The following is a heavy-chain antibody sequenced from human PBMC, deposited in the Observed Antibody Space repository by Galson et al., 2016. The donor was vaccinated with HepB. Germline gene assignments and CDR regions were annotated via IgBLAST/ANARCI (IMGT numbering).Heavy chain of an antibody. Sequence: PALVKPTQTLTLTCALSGFSLSTSAFSVTWIRQPPGKPLEWLGRIDWDNDKFYNSALKTRVNISKDDSRDQVFLTLTNVAPVDTASYFCARTQRLQSSGGWSWGGYFDFWGHGALVTVFS. CDR2: IDWDNDK. V-gene: IGHV2-70*17. J-gene: IGHJ4*01. D-gene: IGHD6-19*01. CDR3: ARTQRLQSSGGWSWGGYFDF. CDR1: GFSLSTSAFS.